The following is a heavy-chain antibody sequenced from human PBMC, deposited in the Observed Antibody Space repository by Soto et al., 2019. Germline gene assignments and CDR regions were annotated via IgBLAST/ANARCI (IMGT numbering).Heavy chain of an antibody. D-gene: IGHD3-10*01. J-gene: IGHJ4*02. CDR3: ARNRRSDSVPYFDY. CDR1: GFTFSSYS. Sequence: GGSLRLSCAASGFTFSSYSMNWVRQAPGKGLEWVSSISSSSSYIYYADSVKGRFTISRDNAKNSLYLQMNSLRAEDTAVYYCARNRRSDSVPYFDYWGQGTLVTVSS. CDR2: ISSSSSYI. V-gene: IGHV3-21*01.